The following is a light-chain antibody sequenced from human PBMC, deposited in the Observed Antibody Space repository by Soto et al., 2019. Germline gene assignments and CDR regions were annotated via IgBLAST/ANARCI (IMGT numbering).Light chain of an antibody. CDR2: GAS. Sequence: EIVMTQSPATLSVSPGERATLSCRASQSVSSNLAWYQQKPGQAPRLLIYGASTRATGIPARFSGSGSGTEFTLSISSLQSESFAVYYCQQYNNWTGTFGQATKLEI. CDR1: QSVSSN. V-gene: IGKV3-15*01. J-gene: IGKJ2*01. CDR3: QQYNNWTGT.